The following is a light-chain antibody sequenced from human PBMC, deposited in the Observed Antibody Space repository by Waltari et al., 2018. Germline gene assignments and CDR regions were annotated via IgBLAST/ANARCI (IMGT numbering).Light chain of an antibody. CDR2: EVT. CDR1: STDVEGDDP. Sequence: QSALTQPPSASGSPGQSITISCTGISTDVEGDDPVSWYQQHPGKAPKLLIYEVTKRPSGVPDRFSGSKSDNTASLAVSGLQAEDEADYYCSSYAGGSSLMFGGGTKLTVL. J-gene: IGLJ3*02. V-gene: IGLV2-8*01. CDR3: SSYAGGSSLM.